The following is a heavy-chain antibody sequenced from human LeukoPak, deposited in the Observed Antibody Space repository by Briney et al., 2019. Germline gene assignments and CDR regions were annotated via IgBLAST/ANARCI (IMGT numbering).Heavy chain of an antibody. Sequence: GGSLRLSCAASGFTFSNYEMNWARQAPGKGLEWLSYISGSAATIYYADSVQGRFTISGDNAKNSLYLQMNSLRAEDTALYYCARGNYESSGYLDYWGQGTLVTFSS. CDR1: GFTFSNYE. J-gene: IGHJ4*02. CDR3: ARGNYESSGYLDY. CDR2: ISGSAATI. D-gene: IGHD3-22*01. V-gene: IGHV3-48*03.